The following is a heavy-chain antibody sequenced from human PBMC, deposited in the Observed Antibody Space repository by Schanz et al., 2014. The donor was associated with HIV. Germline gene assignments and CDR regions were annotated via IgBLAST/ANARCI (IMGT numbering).Heavy chain of an antibody. CDR2: INPNSGGT. J-gene: IGHJ4*02. CDR3: ARLRYSYTCFDY. Sequence: QVQLVQSGAEVKKPGSSVKVSCKAFGGTLSNYAISWVRQAPGQGLEWMGWINPNSGGTNYALKFQGRVTMTRDTSISPAYMELSRLISDDTAVYYCARLRYSYTCFDYWGQGTLVTVSS. D-gene: IGHD5-18*01. V-gene: IGHV1-2*02. CDR1: GGTLSNYA.